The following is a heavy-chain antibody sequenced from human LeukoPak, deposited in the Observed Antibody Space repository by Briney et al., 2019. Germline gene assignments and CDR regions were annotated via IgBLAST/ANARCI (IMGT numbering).Heavy chain of an antibody. V-gene: IGHV3-21*01. CDR1: GFTFSSYS. CDR2: ISSSSSYI. CDR3: ARDLGDIVATLDAFDI. D-gene: IGHD5-12*01. Sequence: GGSLRLSCAASGFTFSSYSMNWVRQAPGKGLEWVSSISSSSSYIYYADSVKGRFTISRDNAKNSLYLQMNSLRAEDTAVYYCARDLGDIVATLDAFDIWGQGTMVTVSS. J-gene: IGHJ3*02.